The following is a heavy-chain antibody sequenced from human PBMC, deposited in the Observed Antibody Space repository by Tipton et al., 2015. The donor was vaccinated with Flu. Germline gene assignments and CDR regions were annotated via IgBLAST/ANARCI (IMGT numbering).Heavy chain of an antibody. Sequence: LRLSCAASGFTFSSYGMHWVRQAPGKGLEWVAVIWYDGSNKYYADSVKGRFTISRDNSKNTLYLQMNSLRAEDTAVYYCARGYCSSTSCYNYFDYWGQGTLVTVSS. V-gene: IGHV3-33*01. CDR2: IWYDGSNK. D-gene: IGHD2-2*02. CDR3: ARGYCSSTSCYNYFDY. CDR1: GFTFSSYG. J-gene: IGHJ4*02.